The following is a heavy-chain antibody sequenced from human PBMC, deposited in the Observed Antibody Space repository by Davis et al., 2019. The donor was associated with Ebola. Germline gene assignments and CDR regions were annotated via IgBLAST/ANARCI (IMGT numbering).Heavy chain of an antibody. V-gene: IGHV3-23*01. CDR1: GFVSRNYA. CDR3: AKETSNIWFDI. Sequence: GGSLRPSCAAPGFVSRNYAMSWVRQAPGKGLEWVSTLGTSAGTYYADSVKGRFTISRDNSKNTLYLQMNGLRVEDTAIYYCAKETSNIWFDIWGQGTNVTVSS. D-gene: IGHD1-7*01. J-gene: IGHJ3*02. CDR2: LGTSAGT.